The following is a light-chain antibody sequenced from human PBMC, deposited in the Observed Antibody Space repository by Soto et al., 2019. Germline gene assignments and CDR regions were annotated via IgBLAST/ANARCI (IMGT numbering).Light chain of an antibody. V-gene: IGKV1-39*01. CDR2: AAS. J-gene: IGKJ1*01. CDR1: QSISSY. CDR3: QQSSEATWT. Sequence: DIQMTQSPSSLSASVGDRVTITCRASQSISSYLNWYQQKPGKAPKLMIYAASSLQSGVPSRFSGSGSGTDFTPTISSLQPEDVATYYCQQSSEATWTFGQGTKVEIK.